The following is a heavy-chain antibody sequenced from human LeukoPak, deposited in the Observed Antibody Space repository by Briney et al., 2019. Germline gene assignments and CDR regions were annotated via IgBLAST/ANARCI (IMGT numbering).Heavy chain of an antibody. V-gene: IGHV1-18*01. CDR1: GYTFISYG. D-gene: IGHD2-2*01. CDR2: ISAYNGNT. CDR3: ARDGNYGVVVPAATDYGMDV. Sequence: ASVKVSCKTSGYTFISYGISWVRQDPGQGLEWMGWISAYNGNTNYAQNLQGRLTMTTDTSTSTAYMELRSLISDDTAVYYCARDGNYGVVVPAATDYGMDVWGQGTTVTVSS. J-gene: IGHJ6*02.